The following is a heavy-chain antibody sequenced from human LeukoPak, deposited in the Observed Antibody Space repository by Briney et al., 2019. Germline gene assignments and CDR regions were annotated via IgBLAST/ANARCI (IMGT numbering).Heavy chain of an antibody. Sequence: GGSLRLSCAASGFTFSDYYMSWVRQAPGKGLEWVSAISGSGGSTYYADSVKGRFTISRDNSKNTLYLQMNSLRAEDTAVYYCAKVGEQYYYDSSGNLGYWGQGTLVTVSS. CDR1: GFTFSDYY. CDR3: AKVGEQYYYDSSGNLGY. J-gene: IGHJ4*02. V-gene: IGHV3-23*01. D-gene: IGHD3-22*01. CDR2: ISGSGGST.